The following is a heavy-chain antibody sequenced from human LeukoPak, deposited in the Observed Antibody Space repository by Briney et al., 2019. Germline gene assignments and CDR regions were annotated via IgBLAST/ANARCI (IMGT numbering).Heavy chain of an antibody. CDR1: GFTFSSYA. Sequence: PGGSLRLSCAASGFTFSSYAMSWARQAPGKGLEWVSAISGNGDSAYYADSVKGRVTISRDTSKSTLYLQMNSLRAEDTAVYYCAKYVGSTSSAFSSWGQGTLVTVSS. V-gene: IGHV3-23*01. CDR3: AKYVGSTSSAFSS. J-gene: IGHJ5*02. CDR2: ISGNGDSA. D-gene: IGHD6-6*01.